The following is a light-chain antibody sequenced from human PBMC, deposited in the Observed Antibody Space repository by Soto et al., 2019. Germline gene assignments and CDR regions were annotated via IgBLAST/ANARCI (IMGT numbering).Light chain of an antibody. CDR3: QQYGNSPYT. CDR1: QSVSSSY. Sequence: EIVLTQSPATLSLSPGERATLSCGASQSVSSSYLAWYQQKPGLEPRILIYDASSRATGIPDRFSGSGSGTDFTLTISRLEPEDFAVYYCQQYGNSPYTFGQGTKLEIK. CDR2: DAS. V-gene: IGKV3D-20*01. J-gene: IGKJ2*01.